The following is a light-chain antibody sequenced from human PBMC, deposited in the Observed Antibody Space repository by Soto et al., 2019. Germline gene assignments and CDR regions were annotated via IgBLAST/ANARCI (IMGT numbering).Light chain of an antibody. CDR3: QQHNSYPLT. CDR1: QGISSY. J-gene: IGKJ4*01. Sequence: DIQLTQSPSFLSAPVGDRVAITCRASQGISSYLAWYQKKPGTAPKLLIHSASTLQSGVPSRFSDSGSGTEFTLTISSLQPEDFAIYYCQQHNSYPLTFGGGTKVEIK. V-gene: IGKV1-9*01. CDR2: SAS.